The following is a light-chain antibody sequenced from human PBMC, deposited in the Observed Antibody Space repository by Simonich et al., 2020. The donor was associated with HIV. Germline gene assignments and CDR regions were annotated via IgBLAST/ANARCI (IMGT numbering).Light chain of an antibody. CDR3: CSYAGSSSFWV. J-gene: IGLJ3*02. V-gene: IGLV2-14*03. Sequence: QSALTQPASVSGSPGQSITISCTGTSSDFAGHNYVSWYQQHPGNAPKLMFYDVNKRPSGVSNRFSGSKSGNTASLTISGLQAEDEADYYCCSYAGSSSFWVFGGGTKLTVL. CDR2: DVN. CDR1: SSDFAGHNY.